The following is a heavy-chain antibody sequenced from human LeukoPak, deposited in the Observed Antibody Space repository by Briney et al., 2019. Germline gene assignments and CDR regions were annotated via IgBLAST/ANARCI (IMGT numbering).Heavy chain of an antibody. J-gene: IGHJ4*02. V-gene: IGHV4-39*01. Sequence: SETLSLTCTVSGGSISSYYWSWIRQPPGKGLEWIGSISYSGSTYYNPSLKSRVTISVDTSKNQFSLRLTSVTAADTAVYYCARREYSSSWDYWGQGTLVTVSS. CDR3: ARREYSSSWDY. CDR1: GGSISSYY. CDR2: ISYSGST. D-gene: IGHD6-13*01.